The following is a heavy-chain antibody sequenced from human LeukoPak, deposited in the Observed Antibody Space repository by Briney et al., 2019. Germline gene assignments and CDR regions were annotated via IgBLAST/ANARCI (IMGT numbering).Heavy chain of an antibody. V-gene: IGHV3-30*04. CDR2: ISYDGSNK. J-gene: IGHJ3*02. CDR3: ARVWSSSWYSSVARAFDI. D-gene: IGHD6-13*01. Sequence: PGGSLRLSCAASGFTFSSYAMHWVRQAPGKGLEWVAVISYDGSNKYYADSVKGRFTISRDNSKNTLYLQMNGLRAEDTAVYYCARVWSSSWYSSVARAFDIWGQGTMVTVPS. CDR1: GFTFSSYA.